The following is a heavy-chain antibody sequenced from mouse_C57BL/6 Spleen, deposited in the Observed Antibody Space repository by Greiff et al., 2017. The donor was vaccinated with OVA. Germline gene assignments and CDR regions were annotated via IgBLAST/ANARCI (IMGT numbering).Heavy chain of an antibody. V-gene: IGHV5-4*03. CDR3: ARGAYYSNRYYAMDY. Sequence: EVKVVESGGGLVKPGGSLKLSCAASGFTFSSYAMSWVRQTPEKRLEWVATISDGGSYTYYPDNVKGRFTISRDNAKNNLYLQMSHLKSEDTAMYYCARGAYYSNRYYAMDYWGQGTSVTVSS. CDR1: GFTFSSYA. CDR2: ISDGGSYT. D-gene: IGHD2-5*01. J-gene: IGHJ4*01.